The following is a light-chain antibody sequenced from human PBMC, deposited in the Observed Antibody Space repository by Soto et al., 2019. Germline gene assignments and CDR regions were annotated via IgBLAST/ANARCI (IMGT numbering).Light chain of an antibody. CDR2: EVS. CDR1: SSDVRSYNL. CDR3: CSYAGSSYV. Sequence: QSALTQPASVSGSPGQSITISCTGTSSDVRSYNLVSWYQQHPGKAPKLMIYEVSKRPSGVSNRFSGSKSGNTASLTISGLQAEDEADYYCCSYAGSSYVFGTGTKVTVL. V-gene: IGLV2-23*02. J-gene: IGLJ1*01.